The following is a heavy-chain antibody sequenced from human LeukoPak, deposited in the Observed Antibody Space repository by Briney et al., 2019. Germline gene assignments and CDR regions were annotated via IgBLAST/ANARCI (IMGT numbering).Heavy chain of an antibody. Sequence: HRASVKVSCKASGYTFTSYAMNWVRQAPGQGLEWMGWINPNSGGTNYAQKFQGRVTMTRDTSISTAYMELSRLRSDDTAVYYCAGADGTYYYGSGSAKFDPWGQGTLVTVSS. J-gene: IGHJ5*02. V-gene: IGHV1-2*02. D-gene: IGHD3-10*01. CDR1: GYTFTSYA. CDR3: AGADGTYYYGSGSAKFDP. CDR2: INPNSGGT.